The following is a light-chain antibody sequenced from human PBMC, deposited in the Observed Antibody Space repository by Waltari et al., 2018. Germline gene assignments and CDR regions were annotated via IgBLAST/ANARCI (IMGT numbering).Light chain of an antibody. CDR1: QNVTRA. CDR3: QHYLRLPVT. CDR2: GAS. V-gene: IGKV3-20*01. Sequence: EIVLTQSPGTLSLSPGESATLSCRTSQNVTRALAWYQQKPGKAPRLLIYGASNRATGIPDRFSGSGSGTDFSLTLSSLEPEDFAVYYCQHYLRLPVTFGQGTKVEVK. J-gene: IGKJ1*01.